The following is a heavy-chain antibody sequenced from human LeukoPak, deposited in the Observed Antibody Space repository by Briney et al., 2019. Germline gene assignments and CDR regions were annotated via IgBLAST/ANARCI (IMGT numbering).Heavy chain of an antibody. CDR2: IIPMSTTT. D-gene: IGHD3-3*01. CDR3: ARPRTYYDSWSGYPPFDY. J-gene: IGHJ4*02. Sequence: GASVKVSCKASGGTFSSHAINWVRQAPGQGLEWMGGIIPMSTTTKYAQKFQGRVTITADESTSTAFMELSSLRPEDTAVYYCARPRTYYDSWSGYPPFDYWGQGTLVTVSS. V-gene: IGHV1-69*13. CDR1: GGTFSSHA.